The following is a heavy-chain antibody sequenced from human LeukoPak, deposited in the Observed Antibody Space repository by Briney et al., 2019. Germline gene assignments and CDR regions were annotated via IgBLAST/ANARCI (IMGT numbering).Heavy chain of an antibody. CDR3: ARVLLRSRYFDL. J-gene: IGHJ2*01. V-gene: IGHV4-34*01. D-gene: IGHD2-15*01. Sequence: NPSETLSLTCAVYGVSFSGYYWSWIRQPPGKGLEWIGEINHSGSTNYNPSLKSRVTISVDTSKNQFSLKLSSVTAADTAVYYCARVLLRSRYFDLWGRGTLVTVSS. CDR2: INHSGST. CDR1: GVSFSGYY.